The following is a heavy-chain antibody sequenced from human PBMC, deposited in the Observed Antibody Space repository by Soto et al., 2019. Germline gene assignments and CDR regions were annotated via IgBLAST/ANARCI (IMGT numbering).Heavy chain of an antibody. Sequence: GGSLRLSCAASGFTFSSYAMSWVRQAPGKGLDWVSAISGSGGSTYYADSVKGRFTISRDNSKNTLYLQMNSLRAEDTAVYYCAKDTDQDIVVVPAASRFDPWGQGTLVTVSS. J-gene: IGHJ5*02. D-gene: IGHD2-2*01. CDR3: AKDTDQDIVVVPAASRFDP. CDR2: ISGSGGST. CDR1: GFTFSSYA. V-gene: IGHV3-23*01.